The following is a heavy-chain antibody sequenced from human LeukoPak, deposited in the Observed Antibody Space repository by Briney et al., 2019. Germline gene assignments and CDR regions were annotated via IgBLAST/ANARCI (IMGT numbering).Heavy chain of an antibody. V-gene: IGHV4-34*01. D-gene: IGHD2-15*01. Sequence: SETLSLTCAVYGGSFGGYYWSWIRQPPGKGLEWIGEINHSGSTNYNPSLKSRVTISVDTSKNQFSLKLSSVTAADTAVYYCARGVGYCSGGSCYNWFDPWGQGTLVTVSS. CDR1: GGSFGGYY. CDR2: INHSGST. J-gene: IGHJ5*02. CDR3: ARGVGYCSGGSCYNWFDP.